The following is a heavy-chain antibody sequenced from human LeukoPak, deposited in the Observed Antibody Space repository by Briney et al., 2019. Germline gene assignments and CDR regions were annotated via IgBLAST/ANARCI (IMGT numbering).Heavy chain of an antibody. D-gene: IGHD3-16*02. CDR2: IHPSTGNP. CDR3: ARAFQSLGGLSLPDY. V-gene: IGHV7-4-1*02. Sequence: GASVKVSCKASGYSFTNYAMNWVRQAPGQGLEWMGWIHPSTGNPTYAQGFTGRFVFSLDTSVSTTYLQINSLKAEDTAVYFCARAFQSLGGLSLPDYWGQGTLLTVSS. CDR1: GYSFTNYA. J-gene: IGHJ4*02.